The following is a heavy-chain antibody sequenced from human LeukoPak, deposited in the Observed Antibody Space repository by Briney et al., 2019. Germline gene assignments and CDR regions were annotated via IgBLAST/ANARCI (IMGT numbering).Heavy chain of an antibody. CDR1: GFTFSTYG. D-gene: IGHD3-9*01. CDR3: ARGHYDVLAASYKWTPDY. V-gene: IGHV3-21*01. CDR2: ITSGGDYI. Sequence: GGSLRLSCAASGFTFSTYGMIWVRQAPRKGLEWVSSITSGGDYIYYADSVKGRFTTSRDNAKNSLSLQLNSLRVEDTAVYYCARGHYDVLAASYKWTPDYWGQGTLVTVSS. J-gene: IGHJ4*02.